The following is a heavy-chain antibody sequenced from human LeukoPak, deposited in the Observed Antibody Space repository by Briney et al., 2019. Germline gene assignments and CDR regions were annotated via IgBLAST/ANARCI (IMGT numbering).Heavy chain of an antibody. CDR2: ISSSSSYI. D-gene: IGHD3-16*02. Sequence: PGGSLRLSCAASGFTLSSYTMNWVRQAPGKGLEWVSSISSSSSYIYYADSVKGRFTISRDNAKNSLYLQMNSLRAEDTAVYYCARDRNYDYIWGSYRPDYFDYWGQGTLVTVSS. J-gene: IGHJ4*02. V-gene: IGHV3-21*01. CDR1: GFTLSSYT. CDR3: ARDRNYDYIWGSYRPDYFDY.